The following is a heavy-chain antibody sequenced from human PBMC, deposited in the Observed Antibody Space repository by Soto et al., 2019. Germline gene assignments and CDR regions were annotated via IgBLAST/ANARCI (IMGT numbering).Heavy chain of an antibody. V-gene: IGHV1-69*06. CDR1: GGTLSDHG. D-gene: IGHD3-10*01. J-gene: IGHJ3*02. Sequence: QVQLEQSGAEVKKPGSSVKVSCKASGGTLSDHGVAWLRQAPGQGLEWMGGTIPVFNTAEYEQKFQGRVTVTADKFTNIAYMELSSLRSEDTAFYFCARGFYGSGNYYTGPSAFDIWGQGTMVIVSS. CDR2: TIPVFNTA. CDR3: ARGFYGSGNYYTGPSAFDI.